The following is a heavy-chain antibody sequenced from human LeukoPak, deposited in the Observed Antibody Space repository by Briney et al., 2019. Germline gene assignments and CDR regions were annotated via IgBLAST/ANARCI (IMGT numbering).Heavy chain of an antibody. CDR3: ARESPTVAGPPSSAPDY. Sequence: GGSLRLSCGASGFIFSSYAMHWVRQAPGKGLEWVAVISYDGSNKYYADSVKGRFTISRDNSKNTLYLQMNSLRAEDTAVYYCARESPTVAGPPSSAPDYWGQGTLVTVSS. J-gene: IGHJ4*02. D-gene: IGHD6-19*01. V-gene: IGHV3-30*04. CDR2: ISYDGSNK. CDR1: GFIFSSYA.